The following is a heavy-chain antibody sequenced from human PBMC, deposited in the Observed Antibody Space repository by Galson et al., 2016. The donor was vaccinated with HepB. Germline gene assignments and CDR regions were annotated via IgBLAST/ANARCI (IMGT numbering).Heavy chain of an antibody. J-gene: IGHJ4*02. CDR3: GRIGYSSGRDY. Sequence: QSGAEVKKPGESLKTSCQGSGYRFTTYWIGWVRQMPGIGLEWMGIIYPGDSETKYSPSFQGQVTISVDKSISTVYLQWSGLKASDTAMYYCGRIGYSSGRDYWGQGTLVTVSS. D-gene: IGHD6-19*01. V-gene: IGHV5-51*01. CDR2: IYPGDSET. CDR1: GYRFTTYW.